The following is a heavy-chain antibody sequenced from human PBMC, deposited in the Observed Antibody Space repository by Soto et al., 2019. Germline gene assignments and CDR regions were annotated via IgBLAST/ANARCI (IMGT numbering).Heavy chain of an antibody. J-gene: IGHJ1*01. Sequence: SETLSLTCAVAGGSISSGGYSWSWIRQPPGKGLEWIGYIYHRGSTYYNPSLKSRVTISVDRSKNQFSLKLSSVTAADTAVYYCARGDLCGGDCYEYFQHWGQGTLVTVS. CDR3: ARGDLCGGDCYEYFQH. CDR1: GGSISSGGYS. D-gene: IGHD2-21*02. CDR2: IYHRGST. V-gene: IGHV4-30-2*01.